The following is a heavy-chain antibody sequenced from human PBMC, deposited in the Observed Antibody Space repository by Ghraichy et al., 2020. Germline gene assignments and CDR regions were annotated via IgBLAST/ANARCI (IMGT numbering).Heavy chain of an antibody. D-gene: IGHD6-19*01. CDR3: ARDRGEQWLRSGAFDI. J-gene: IGHJ3*02. Sequence: GGSLRLSCAASGFTFSSYSMNWVRQAPGKGLEWVSSISSSSSYIYYADSVKGRFTISRDNAKNSLYLQMNSLRAEDTAVYYCARDRGEQWLRSGAFDIWGQGTMVTVSS. CDR2: ISSSSSYI. CDR1: GFTFSSYS. V-gene: IGHV3-21*01.